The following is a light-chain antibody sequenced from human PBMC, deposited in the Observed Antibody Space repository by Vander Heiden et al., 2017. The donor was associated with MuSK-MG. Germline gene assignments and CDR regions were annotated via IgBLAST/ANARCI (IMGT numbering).Light chain of an antibody. V-gene: IGLV3-1*01. CDR2: QDS. J-gene: IGLJ2*01. CDR3: QEWDSSTVV. CDR1: KWGDKY. Sequence: SYELTQPPSLSVAPGQTARSTCSGEKWGDKYACWYQEKPGQSPGLCIYQDSKRPSRVRERFSASDSATTATLTISGAQAVAESYYYCQEWDSSTVVFGGGTKLTVL.